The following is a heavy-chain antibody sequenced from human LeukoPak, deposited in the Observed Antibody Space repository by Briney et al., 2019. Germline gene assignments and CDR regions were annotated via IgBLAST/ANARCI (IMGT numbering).Heavy chain of an antibody. Sequence: GGSLRLSCAPSGFTFTGYATGWVRQAPGKGLEWVSTITGSGDSTFYADSLKGRFTISRDNSKNTLYVQMNSLRAEDTAVYYCVKDYGPKQLVFFDSWGQGTLVTVSS. J-gene: IGHJ4*02. D-gene: IGHD6-13*01. V-gene: IGHV3-23*01. CDR2: ITGSGDST. CDR3: VKDYGPKQLVFFDS. CDR1: GFTFTGYA.